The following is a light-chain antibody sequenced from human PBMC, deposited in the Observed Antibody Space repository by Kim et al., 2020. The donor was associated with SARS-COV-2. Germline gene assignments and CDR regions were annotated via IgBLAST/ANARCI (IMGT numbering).Light chain of an antibody. CDR1: QSISSY. J-gene: IGKJ3*01. CDR3: QQSYSPGRIT. Sequence: DIQMTQSPSSLSASVGDRVTITCRASQSISSYLNWYQQKPGKAPKLLIYAASSLQSGVPSRFSGSGSGTDFTLTISSLQPEDFATYYCQQSYSPGRITFGPGTKVDIK. V-gene: IGKV1-39*01. CDR2: AAS.